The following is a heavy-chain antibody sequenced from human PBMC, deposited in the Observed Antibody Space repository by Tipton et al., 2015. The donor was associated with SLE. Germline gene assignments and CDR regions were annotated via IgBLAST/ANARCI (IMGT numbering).Heavy chain of an antibody. CDR1: GYTFTGYG. D-gene: IGHD2-21*01. CDR2: VSGYNGNT. Sequence: QLVQSGAEVKKPGASVKVSCKASGYTFTGYGISWVRQAPGQGLEWMGWVSGYNGNTHYAQKFQGRVTMTTDTSTSTAYMELRSLRSDDTAIYYCARGGGVVIISIDSWYFDLWGRGTLVTVSS. V-gene: IGHV1-18*01. J-gene: IGHJ2*01. CDR3: ARGGGVVIISIDSWYFDL.